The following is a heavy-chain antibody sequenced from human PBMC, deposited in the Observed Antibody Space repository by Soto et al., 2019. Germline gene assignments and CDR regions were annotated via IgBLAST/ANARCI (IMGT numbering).Heavy chain of an antibody. J-gene: IGHJ6*02. CDR2: IHPADSET. Sequence: PGESLKISCEGIGYSFTNHFIGWVRQMPGKELEWMGIIHPADSETRYSPSFQGQVTISVDKSASIAYLQWSSLATSDTSMYYCARDRIPTGMDVWGQGTTVTVSS. CDR3: ARDRIPTGMDV. CDR1: GYSFTNHF. V-gene: IGHV5-51*01.